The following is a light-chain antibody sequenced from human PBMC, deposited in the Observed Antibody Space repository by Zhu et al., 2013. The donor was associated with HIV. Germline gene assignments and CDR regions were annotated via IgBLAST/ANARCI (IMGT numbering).Light chain of an antibody. CDR2: DTF. J-gene: IGKJ5*01. Sequence: DIVLTQSPGSLSLSPGATATLSCRASLDFNSMSLAWYQHKVGQPPRLLVYDTFYRAAGTPDRFSGSGSGTAFTLTISGVEATDSAIYYCQQYDDSPVTFGQGTRL. CDR1: LDFNSMS. V-gene: IGKV3-20*01. CDR3: QQYDDSPVT.